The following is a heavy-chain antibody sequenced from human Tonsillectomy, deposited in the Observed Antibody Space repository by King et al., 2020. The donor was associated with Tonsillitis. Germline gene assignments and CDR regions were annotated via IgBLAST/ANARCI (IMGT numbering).Heavy chain of an antibody. CDR2: ISSSGGNT. CDR1: GFTFSNFA. Sequence: VQLVESGGGLVQPGGSLRLSCAASGFTFSNFAMHWVRQAPGKGLEYVSGISSSGGNTYYANSVKGRFTISRDNSKNTLYVQMGSLRAEDMAVYYCASGGMDVWGQGTTVTVSS. CDR3: ASGGMDV. V-gene: IGHV3-64*01. J-gene: IGHJ6*02.